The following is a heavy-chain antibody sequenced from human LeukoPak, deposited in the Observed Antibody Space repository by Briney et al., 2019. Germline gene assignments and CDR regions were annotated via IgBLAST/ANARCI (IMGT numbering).Heavy chain of an antibody. CDR1: GITLSNYG. CDR2: ISGSGDGA. Sequence: GGSLRLSCAVSGITLSNYGMSWVRQAPGKGLQWVSLISGSGDGAHYADSVKGRFTISRDNSKNTVYLQMTNLRAEDTAVYYCAARGYCSSTSCYTTPGYWGQGTLVTVSS. D-gene: IGHD2-2*02. J-gene: IGHJ4*02. V-gene: IGHV3-23*01. CDR3: AARGYCSSTSCYTTPGY.